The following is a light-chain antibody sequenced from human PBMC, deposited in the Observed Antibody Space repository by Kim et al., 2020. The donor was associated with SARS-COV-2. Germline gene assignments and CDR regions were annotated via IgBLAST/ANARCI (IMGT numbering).Light chain of an antibody. CDR2: EVS. CDR1: SSDVGSYNR. CDR3: SSYTSSSTVV. Sequence: QSAPTQPPSVSGSPGQSVTISCTGTSSDVGSYNRVSWYQQPPGTAPPKLMIYEVSNRPSGVPDRFSGSKSGNTASLTISGLQAEDEADYYCSSYTSSSTVVFGGGTQLTVL. J-gene: IGLJ2*01. V-gene: IGLV2-18*02.